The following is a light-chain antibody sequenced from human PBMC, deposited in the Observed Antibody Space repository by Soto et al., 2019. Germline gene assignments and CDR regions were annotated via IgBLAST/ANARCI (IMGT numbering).Light chain of an antibody. CDR1: QSVSSY. CDR3: LQRSSWPLT. CDR2: DAS. J-gene: IGKJ4*01. Sequence: EIVLTQSPATLSLSPGERATLSCRASQSVSSYLAWYQQKPGQAPRLLIYDASNRATGIPVRFSGSGSGTDFTLTISSLEPADFAVYYCLQRSSWPLTFGGGTKVEIK. V-gene: IGKV3-11*01.